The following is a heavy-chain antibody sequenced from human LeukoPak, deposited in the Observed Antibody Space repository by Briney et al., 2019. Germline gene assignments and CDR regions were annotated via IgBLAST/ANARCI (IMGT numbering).Heavy chain of an antibody. V-gene: IGHV3-33*01. CDR3: ARGGYDFWSGYSKPHYFDY. Sequence: GRSLRLSCAASGFTFSSYGMHWVRQAPGKGLEWVAVIWYDGSNKYYADSVKGRFTISRDNSKNTLYLQMNSLRAEDTAVYYCARGGYDFWSGYSKPHYFDYWGQGTLVTVYS. D-gene: IGHD3-3*01. CDR1: GFTFSSYG. J-gene: IGHJ4*02. CDR2: IWYDGSNK.